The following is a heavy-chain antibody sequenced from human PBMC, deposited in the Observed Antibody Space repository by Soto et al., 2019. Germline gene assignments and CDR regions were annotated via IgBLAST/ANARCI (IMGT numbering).Heavy chain of an antibody. CDR1: GLAFSTHW. V-gene: IGHV3-7*01. CDR2: INQDGTEK. D-gene: IGHD1-20*01. CDR3: ATISNNSQSHFGVFDF. J-gene: IGHJ4*02. Sequence: GGSLRLSCAASGLAFSTHWMTWVRQAPGKGLEWVANINQDGTEKYYVDSVKGRFTISRDNAKNSLYLQMNSLRAEDTALYYCATISNNSQSHFGVFDFWGQGSLVTVSS.